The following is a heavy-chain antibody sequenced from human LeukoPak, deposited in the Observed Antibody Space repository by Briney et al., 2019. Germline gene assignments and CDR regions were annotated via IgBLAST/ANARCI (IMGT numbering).Heavy chain of an antibody. V-gene: IGHV4-61*01. J-gene: IGHJ4*02. CDR3: ARDSDSGSDY. D-gene: IGHD1-26*01. Sequence: PSETLSLTCTVSGGSVSSGSYYWSWIRQPPGKGLEWIGYIYYSGSTNYNPSLKSRVTISVDTSKNQFSLKLSSATAADTAVYYCARDSDSGSDYWGQGTLVTVSS. CDR1: GGSVSSGSYY. CDR2: IYYSGST.